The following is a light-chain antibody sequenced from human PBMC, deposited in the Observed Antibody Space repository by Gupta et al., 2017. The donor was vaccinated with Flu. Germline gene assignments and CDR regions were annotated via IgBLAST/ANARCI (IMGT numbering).Light chain of an antibody. CDR2: GAS. Sequence: EIVMTQSPATLSVSPGERATLSCRASQSVSSNLAWYQQKPGQAPRLLIYGASTRATGIPARFSGSGYGREFTLTISSRQSEDFAVYYCQLYNNWPPWTFGQGTKVEIK. CDR1: QSVSSN. CDR3: QLYNNWPPWT. V-gene: IGKV3-15*01. J-gene: IGKJ1*01.